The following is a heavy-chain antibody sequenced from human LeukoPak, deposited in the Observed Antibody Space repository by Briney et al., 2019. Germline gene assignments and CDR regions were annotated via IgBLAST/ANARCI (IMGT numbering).Heavy chain of an antibody. J-gene: IGHJ5*02. Sequence: SETLSLTCSVSIGPMSGDYWNWIRQPPGKGLEWIGFIYYSGSTNYNPSLKSRVTISVDTSKNQFSLKLSSVTAVDTAVYYCARGGPTGNWFDPWGQGTLVTVSS. V-gene: IGHV4-59*01. D-gene: IGHD1-14*01. CDR2: IYYSGST. CDR3: ARGGPTGNWFDP. CDR1: IGPMSGDY.